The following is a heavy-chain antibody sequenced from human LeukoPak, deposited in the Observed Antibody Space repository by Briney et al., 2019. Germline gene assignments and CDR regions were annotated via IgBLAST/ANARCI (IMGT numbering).Heavy chain of an antibody. V-gene: IGHV3-23*01. CDR3: VIWGDYDVLTGYYVSDY. J-gene: IGHJ4*02. CDR1: GFSFDTYA. CDR2: ITGSGGNT. D-gene: IGHD3-9*01. Sequence: GRSLRLSCAASGFSFDTYAMHWVRQAPGKGLEWVSAITGSGGNTYYADSVKGRFTISRDNSKNTVFLQMNSLRHEDTAIYYCVIWGDYDVLTGYYVSDYWGQGTLVTVSS.